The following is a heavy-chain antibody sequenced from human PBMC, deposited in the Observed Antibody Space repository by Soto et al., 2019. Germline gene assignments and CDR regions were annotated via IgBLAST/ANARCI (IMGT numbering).Heavy chain of an antibody. J-gene: IGHJ6*04. CDR3: ARAGIGADYYGSGGQLSMDV. D-gene: IGHD3-10*01. CDR2: INPSGGST. CDR1: GYTFTGYY. Sequence: GASVKVSCKASGYTFTGYYMHWVRQAPGQGLEWMGIINPSGGSTSYAQKFQGRVTMTRDTSTSTVYMELSSLRSEDTAVYYCARAGIGADYYGSGGQLSMDVWGKGTTVTVSS. V-gene: IGHV1-46*03.